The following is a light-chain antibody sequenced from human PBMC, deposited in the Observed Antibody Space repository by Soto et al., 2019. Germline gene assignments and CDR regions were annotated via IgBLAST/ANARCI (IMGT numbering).Light chain of an antibody. Sequence: QPVLTKPPSVSGAPGQRVTISCTGSNSNIGAGYDVHWYQLLPGTAPKLLIYGNSNRPSGVPDRFSGSKSGTSASLAITGLQAEDEADYYCQSYDTSLSALYVFGTGTKVTVL. CDR1: NSNIGAGYD. J-gene: IGLJ1*01. CDR3: QSYDTSLSALYV. CDR2: GNS. V-gene: IGLV1-40*01.